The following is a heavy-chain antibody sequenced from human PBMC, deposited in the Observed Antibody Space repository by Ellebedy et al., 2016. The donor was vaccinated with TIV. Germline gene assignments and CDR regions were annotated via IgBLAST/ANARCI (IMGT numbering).Heavy chain of an antibody. D-gene: IGHD1-26*01. CDR1: GYTFTGYY. CDR3: ARPASWGRAPIDY. Sequence: AASVKVSCKASGYTFTGYYMHWVRQAPGQGLEWMGWINPNSGGTNYAQKFQGRVTMTRDTSISTAYMELSRLRSDDTAVYYCARPASWGRAPIDYWGQGTLVTVSS. V-gene: IGHV1-2*02. CDR2: INPNSGGT. J-gene: IGHJ4*02.